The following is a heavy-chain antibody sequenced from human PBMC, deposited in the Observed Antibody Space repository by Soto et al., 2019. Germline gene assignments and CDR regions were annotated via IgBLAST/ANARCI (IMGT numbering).Heavy chain of an antibody. Sequence: PGGSLRLSCAASGFTFSSYGMHWVRQAPGKGLEWVAVISNDGSNKYYADSVKGRFTISRDNSKNTLYLQMNSLRAEDTAVYYCAKDLGLRYFHWLLYPVDYWGQGTLVTVSS. J-gene: IGHJ4*02. V-gene: IGHV3-30*18. CDR1: GFTFSSYG. D-gene: IGHD3-9*01. CDR2: ISNDGSNK. CDR3: AKDLGLRYFHWLLYPVDY.